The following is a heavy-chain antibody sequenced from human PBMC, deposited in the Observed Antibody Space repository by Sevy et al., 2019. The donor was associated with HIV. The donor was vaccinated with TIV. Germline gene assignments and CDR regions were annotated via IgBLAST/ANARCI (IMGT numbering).Heavy chain of an antibody. CDR3: ARDPGFDP. CDR2: IKEDGSEK. Sequence: PGGSLRLSCIAPGFPLKSYWMSWVRQAPGKGLEWVANIKEDGSEKYYVHSVKGRFTISRDNAKNSLYLQMNSLRAEDTAVYYCARDPGFDPWGQGTLVTVSS. V-gene: IGHV3-7*03. J-gene: IGHJ5*02. CDR1: GFPLKSYW.